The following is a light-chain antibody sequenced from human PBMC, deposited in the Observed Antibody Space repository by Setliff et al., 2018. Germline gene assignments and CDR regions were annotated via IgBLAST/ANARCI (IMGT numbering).Light chain of an antibody. V-gene: IGKV1-27*01. Sequence: DIEMTQSPSSLSASVGDRVTITCRASQGIKNYLAWYQQKPGKGPKLLISGTSTLQSGVPSRFSGSGSGTDFTLTISNLQPEDVASYYCQKYDGVPRTFGQGTKVDIK. CDR1: QGIKNY. J-gene: IGKJ1*01. CDR3: QKYDGVPRT. CDR2: GTS.